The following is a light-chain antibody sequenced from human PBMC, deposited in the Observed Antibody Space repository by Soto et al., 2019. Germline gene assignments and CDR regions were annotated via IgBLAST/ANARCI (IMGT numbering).Light chain of an antibody. V-gene: IGLV2-14*03. J-gene: IGLJ2*01. CDR3: SSYASSRDVF. Sequence: VLTQPASVSGSPGQSITISCTGTSSAVGGYNYVSWYQQHPGKAPKLMIYDVSNRPSGVSNRFSGSKSGNTASLTISGLQAEDEADYYCSSYASSRDVFFGGGTKVTV. CDR2: DVS. CDR1: SSAVGGYNY.